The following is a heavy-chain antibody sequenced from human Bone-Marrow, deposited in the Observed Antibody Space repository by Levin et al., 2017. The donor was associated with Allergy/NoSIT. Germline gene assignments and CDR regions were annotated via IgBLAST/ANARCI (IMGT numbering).Heavy chain of an antibody. J-gene: IGHJ4*02. CDR1: GFTFDDYA. Sequence: SLKISCAASGFTFDDYAMHWVRQAPGKGLEWVSGISWNSGSIGYADSVKGRFTISRDNAKNSLYLQMNSLRAEDTALYYCAKDVSGYYGYVDYWGQGTLVTVSS. CDR2: ISWNSGSI. CDR3: AKDVSGYYGYVDY. D-gene: IGHD3-22*01. V-gene: IGHV3-9*01.